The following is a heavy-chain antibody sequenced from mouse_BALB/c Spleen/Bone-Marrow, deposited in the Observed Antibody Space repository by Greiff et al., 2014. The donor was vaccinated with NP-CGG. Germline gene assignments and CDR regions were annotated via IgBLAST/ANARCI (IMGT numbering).Heavy chain of an antibody. CDR2: IDPANGNT. D-gene: IGHD1-1*01. V-gene: IGHV14-3*02. Sequence: DVHLVESGAELVKPGASVKLSCTASGFNIKDTYMHWVKQRPEQGLEWIGRIDPANGNTKYDPKFQGKATITADTSSNTAYLQLSSLTSEDTAVYYCARYYYGSSYFDYWGRGTTLTVSS. J-gene: IGHJ2*01. CDR1: GFNIKDTY. CDR3: ARYYYGSSYFDY.